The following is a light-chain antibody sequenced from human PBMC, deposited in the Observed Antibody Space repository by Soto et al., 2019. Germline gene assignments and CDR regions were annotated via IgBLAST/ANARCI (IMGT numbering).Light chain of an antibody. V-gene: IGLV2-14*01. CDR1: SSDVGGYNY. J-gene: IGLJ2*01. CDR2: DVS. Sequence: QSDLTQPASVSGSPGQSITISCTGTSSDVGGYNYVSWYQQHPGKAPKLMIYDVSNRPSGFSNRFSGSMSGNTASLTISGLQAEDEADYYCSSYTSSSPYVVFGGGTKVTVL. CDR3: SSYTSSSPYVV.